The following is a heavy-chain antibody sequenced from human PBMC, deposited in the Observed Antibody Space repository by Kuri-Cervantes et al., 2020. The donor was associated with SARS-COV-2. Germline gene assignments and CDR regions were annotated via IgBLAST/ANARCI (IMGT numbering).Heavy chain of an antibody. CDR1: GYTFSDYSNYY. J-gene: IGHJ6*02. Sequence: ASVKVSCKASGYTFSDYSNYYMYWVRQAPGQGLEWMGWINPNSGGTNYAQNFQGWVTMIRDTSISTAYMELSRLRSDDTAVYYCARGMVRGIIQYYYYAMDVWGQGTTVTVSS. CDR2: INPNSGGT. D-gene: IGHD3-10*01. V-gene: IGHV1-2*04. CDR3: ARGMVRGIIQYYYYAMDV.